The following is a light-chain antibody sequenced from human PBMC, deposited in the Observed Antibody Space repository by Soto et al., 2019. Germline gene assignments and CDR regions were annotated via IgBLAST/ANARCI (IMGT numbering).Light chain of an antibody. CDR1: QGISNY. CDR2: GAS. J-gene: IGKJ5*01. V-gene: IGKV1-27*01. CDR3: QKYNSAPHT. Sequence: MYKSPAALSAYEKTRVTITGRASQGISNYLAWYQQKPGKVPKLLIYGASTLQSGVPSRFSGSGSGTDFTLTISSLQPEDVATYYCQKYNSAPHTFGQGT.